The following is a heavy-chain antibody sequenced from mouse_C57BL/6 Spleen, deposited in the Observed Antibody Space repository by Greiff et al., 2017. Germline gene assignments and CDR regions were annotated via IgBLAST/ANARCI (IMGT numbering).Heavy chain of an antibody. J-gene: IGHJ1*03. V-gene: IGHV3-6*01. CDR3: ARGELSDV. D-gene: IGHD1-1*02. CDR1: GYSITSGYY. Sequence: EVKLLESGPGLVKPSQSLSLTCSVTGYSITSGYYWNWIRQFPGNKLEWMGYISYDGSNNYNPSLKNRISITRDTSKNQFFLKLNSVTTEDTATYYCARGELSDVWGTGTTVTVSS. CDR2: ISYDGSN.